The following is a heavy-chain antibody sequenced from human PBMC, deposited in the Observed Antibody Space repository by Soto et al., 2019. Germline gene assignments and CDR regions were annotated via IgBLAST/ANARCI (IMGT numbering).Heavy chain of an antibody. V-gene: IGHV4-59*12. CDR1: GGSISSYY. J-gene: IGHJ1*01. CDR3: AGYSNSWSKYVKH. CDR2: IYYSGST. D-gene: IGHD6-13*01. Sequence: SETLSLTCTVSGGSISSYYWSWIRQPPGKGLEWIGYIYYSGSTNYNPSLKSRVTISVDTSKNQFPLKLNSVMAADTAVYYCAGYSNSWSKYVKHWGRGSLVTVSS.